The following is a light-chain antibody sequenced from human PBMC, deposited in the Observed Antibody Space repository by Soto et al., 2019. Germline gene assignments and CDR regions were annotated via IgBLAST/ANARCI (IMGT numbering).Light chain of an antibody. CDR1: QTVGNY. CDR3: QQRSNWPLT. Sequence: EIVLTQSPATMSLSPGERSTLSCRASQTVGNYLAWYQHKPGQAPRLLIYNASNRATGIPVRFSGSGSGTDFTLTISSLEPEDFALYYCQQRSNWPLTFCGGTKVEIK. V-gene: IGKV3-11*01. J-gene: IGKJ4*01. CDR2: NAS.